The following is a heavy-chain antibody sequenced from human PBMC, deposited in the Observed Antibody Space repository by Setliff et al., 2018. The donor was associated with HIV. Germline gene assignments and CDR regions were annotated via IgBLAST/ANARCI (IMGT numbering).Heavy chain of an antibody. CDR2: IFGSGVT. CDR1: GGAIINYD. D-gene: IGHD3-10*01. Sequence: PSETLSLTCNVSGGAIINYDWTWVRQPAGKGLEWIGRIFGSGVTNYNTSPESRLTMSLDTSRNHLSLKVSSVTAADTAVYFCARDGLRHHLETLSGAFDVWGQGTAVTVSS. CDR3: ARDGLRHHLETLSGAFDV. J-gene: IGHJ3*01. V-gene: IGHV4-4*07.